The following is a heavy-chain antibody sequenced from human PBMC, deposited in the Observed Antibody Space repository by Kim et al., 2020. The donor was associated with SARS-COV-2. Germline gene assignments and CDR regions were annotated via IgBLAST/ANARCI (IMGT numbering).Heavy chain of an antibody. V-gene: IGHV3-9*01. CDR2: SI. J-gene: IGHJ3*02. CDR3: AKDNYDALDI. Sequence: SIGYADSAKGRFTISRENAKNSLYLQMNSLSAEDTALYDCAKDNYDALDIWGQGTMVTVSS.